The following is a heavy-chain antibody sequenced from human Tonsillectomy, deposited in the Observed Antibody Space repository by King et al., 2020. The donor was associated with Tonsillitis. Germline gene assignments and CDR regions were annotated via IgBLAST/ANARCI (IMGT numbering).Heavy chain of an antibody. J-gene: IGHJ4*02. Sequence: VQLQESGGGLVQSGGSLRVSCPASGFAFSSYAMSWVRPAPGKGLQWVSSISGSGDSTYYADSVKGRFTISRDNSKNTLYLQMNSLRAEDTAVYYCAKGNKWVTMVRGVIPFDYWGQGTPVTVSS. CDR2: ISGSGDST. CDR1: GFAFSSYA. CDR3: AKGNKWVTMVRGVIPFDY. V-gene: IGHV3-23*01. D-gene: IGHD3-10*01.